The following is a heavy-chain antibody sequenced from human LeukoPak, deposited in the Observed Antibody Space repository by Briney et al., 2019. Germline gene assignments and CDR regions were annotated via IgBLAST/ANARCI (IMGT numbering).Heavy chain of an antibody. CDR3: ARPPGRTGAFDI. J-gene: IGHJ3*02. CDR2: IKTVLDGGRT. CDR1: GFAFSNAY. V-gene: IGHV3-15*01. D-gene: IGHD3-10*01. Sequence: GGSLRLSCVASGFAFSNAYMSWVRQAPGKGLEWVGRIKTVLDGGRTDYAAPVKGRFTISRDDSKDTLYLQMNSLRAEDTAVYYCARPPGRTGAFDIWGQGTMVTVSS.